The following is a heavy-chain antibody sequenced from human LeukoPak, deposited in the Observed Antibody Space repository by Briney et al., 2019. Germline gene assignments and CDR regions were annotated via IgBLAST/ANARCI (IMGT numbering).Heavy chain of an antibody. V-gene: IGHV3-21*01. Sequence: PGGSLRLSCAASGFTFSIYSMNWVRQAPGKGLEWVPSIGSRSSSIYYADSVKGRFTISRDNANNSLYLQMNSLRAEDTAVYYCARENSEAFDIWGQGTMVTVSS. CDR1: GFTFSIYS. J-gene: IGHJ3*02. D-gene: IGHD3-10*01. CDR3: ARENSEAFDI. CDR2: IGSRSSSI.